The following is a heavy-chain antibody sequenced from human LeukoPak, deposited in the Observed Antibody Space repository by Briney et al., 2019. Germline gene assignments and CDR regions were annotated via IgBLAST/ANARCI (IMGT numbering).Heavy chain of an antibody. CDR3: ARVSCSGGSCYPFGWFDH. CDR2: TSAYNGNT. V-gene: IGHV1-18*01. CDR1: GYTFTSYS. D-gene: IGHD2-15*01. Sequence: ASVKVSCKASGYTFTSYSISWVRQAPGQGLEWRGWTSAYNGNTNEAQKLQGRVTMTTDTSTSTAYMELRSLRSDDTAVYYCARVSCSGGSCYPFGWFDHWGQGTLVTVSS. J-gene: IGHJ5*02.